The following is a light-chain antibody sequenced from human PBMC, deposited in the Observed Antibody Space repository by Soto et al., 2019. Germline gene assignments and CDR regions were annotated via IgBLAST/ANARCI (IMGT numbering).Light chain of an antibody. V-gene: IGKV1-5*03. CDR1: HRISSY. Sequence: DIQMTQSPSTLSGSVGDRFTITCRASHRISSYLTWYQQKPGKAPKLLIYKASNLQSGVPSRFSGSGSGTEFTLTISSLQPDDFAAYYCQQYNSFPWTFGQGTKVDIK. CDR2: KAS. CDR3: QQYNSFPWT. J-gene: IGKJ1*01.